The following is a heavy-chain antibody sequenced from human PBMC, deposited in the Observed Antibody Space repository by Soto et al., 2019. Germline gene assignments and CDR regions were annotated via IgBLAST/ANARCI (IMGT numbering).Heavy chain of an antibody. CDR2: IYHSGST. CDR3: ARVSGSYYYGKDV. J-gene: IGHJ6*02. Sequence: QVQLQESGPGLVKPSGTLSLTCAVSGGSISSSNWWSWVRQPPGKGLEWIGEIYHSGSTNYNPSLTSRVTTSVVKSKNQFSLQLSSVPAADTAVYSCARVSGSYYYGKDVWGQGTTVTVSS. D-gene: IGHD1-26*01. CDR1: GGSISSSNW. V-gene: IGHV4-4*02.